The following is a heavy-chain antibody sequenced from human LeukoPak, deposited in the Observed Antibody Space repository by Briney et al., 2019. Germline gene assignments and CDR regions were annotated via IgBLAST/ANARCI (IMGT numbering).Heavy chain of an antibody. D-gene: IGHD4/OR15-4a*01. CDR3: ARRAGAYSHPYDY. V-gene: IGHV3-23*01. CDR1: GFTFSSYA. Sequence: GGSLRLSCAASGFTFSSYAMSWVRQGPGKGLEWVSAISVSGNTYHADSVKGRFTISRDSYKNTLYLQMNSLRAEDTAVYYCARRAGAYSHPYDYWGQGTLVTVSS. J-gene: IGHJ4*02. CDR2: ISVSGNT.